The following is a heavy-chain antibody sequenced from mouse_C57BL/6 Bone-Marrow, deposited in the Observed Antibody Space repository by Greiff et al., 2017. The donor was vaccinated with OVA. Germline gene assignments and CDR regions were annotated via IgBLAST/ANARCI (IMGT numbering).Heavy chain of an antibody. CDR3: ARSRHYDYPWFAY. CDR1: GYTFTSYW. J-gene: IGHJ3*01. D-gene: IGHD2-4*01. V-gene: IGHV1-53*01. Sequence: QVQLQQPGTELVKPGASVKLSCKASGYTFTSYWMHWVQQSPGQGLEWIGIINPSNGGTTYNETLKSKATLTVDKSSSTAYMQLSSLTSEDSAVYYCARSRHYDYPWFAYWGQGTLVTVSA. CDR2: INPSNGGT.